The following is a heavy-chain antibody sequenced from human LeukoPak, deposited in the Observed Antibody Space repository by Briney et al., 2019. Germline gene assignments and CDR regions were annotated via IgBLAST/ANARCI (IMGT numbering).Heavy chain of an antibody. V-gene: IGHV5-51*01. J-gene: IGHJ4*02. CDR1: GYSFTSYL. CDR2: IYPGDSDT. Sequence: GESLKISCKGSGYSFTSYLIGWVRQMPGKGLEWMGIIYPGDSDTRYSPSFQGQVTISADKSISTAYLQWSSLKASDTAMYYCARATYYDYYDSSGYKYYFDYWGQGTLVTVSS. CDR3: ARATYYDYYDSSGYKYYFDY. D-gene: IGHD3-22*01.